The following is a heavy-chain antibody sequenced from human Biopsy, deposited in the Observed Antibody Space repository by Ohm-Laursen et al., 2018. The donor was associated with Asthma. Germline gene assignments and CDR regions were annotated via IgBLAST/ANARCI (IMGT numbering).Heavy chain of an antibody. Sequence: SHTLSLTFTFSSFSITIVFYYFTLLLPHPCNFLYFIVFLYYSVSTYYNPSLKSRVSISIDTSKNQFSLKLSSVTAADTAVYYCARAQDYYDSRGYYRSFDYWGQGTLVTVSS. CDR1: SFSITIVFYY. J-gene: IGHJ4*02. D-gene: IGHD3-22*01. V-gene: IGHV4-31*03. CDR2: LYYSVST. CDR3: ARAQDYYDSRGYYRSFDY.